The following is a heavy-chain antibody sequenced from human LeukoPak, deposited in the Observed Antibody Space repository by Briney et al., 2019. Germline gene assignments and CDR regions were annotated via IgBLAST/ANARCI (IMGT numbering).Heavy chain of an antibody. CDR3: ARDYYGLNWFDP. CDR2: ISYDGSNK. J-gene: IGHJ5*02. D-gene: IGHD3-10*01. CDR1: GFTFSSYA. V-gene: IGHV3-30*04. Sequence: GGSLRLSWAASGFTFSSYAMHWVRQAPAKGLEWVAVISYDGSNKYYADSVKGRFTVSRDNSKNTLYLQMNSLRAEDTAVYYCARDYYGLNWFDPWGQGTLVTVSS.